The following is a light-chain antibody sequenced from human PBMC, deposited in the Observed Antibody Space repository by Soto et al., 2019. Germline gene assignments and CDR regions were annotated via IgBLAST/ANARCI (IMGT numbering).Light chain of an antibody. Sequence: QCLLTQAASVSGSPGESNTISCSGTISDVGGYNYVSWYQQHPGKAPIFLIFEVSNRPSGVSDRFSGSKSGNTASLTISGLRAEDEADYYRRSYTRDRLAVFGGGTKVTVL. CDR3: RSYTRDRLAV. V-gene: IGLV2-14*01. J-gene: IGLJ3*02. CDR1: ISDVGGYNY. CDR2: EVS.